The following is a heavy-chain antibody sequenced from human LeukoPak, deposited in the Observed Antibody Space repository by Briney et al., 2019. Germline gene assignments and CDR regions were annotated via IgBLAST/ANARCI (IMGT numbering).Heavy chain of an antibody. Sequence: GASVKVSCKASGYTFTGYYIHWVRQAPGQGLEWMGWISPNSGNTGYAQKFQGRVTITRNTSISTAYMELSSLRSEDTAVYYCARGRFTMVRGVTSNYYYYYMDVWGKGTTVTVSS. CDR1: GYTFTGYY. D-gene: IGHD3-10*01. CDR3: ARGRFTMVRGVTSNYYYYYMDV. CDR2: ISPNSGNT. V-gene: IGHV1-8*03. J-gene: IGHJ6*03.